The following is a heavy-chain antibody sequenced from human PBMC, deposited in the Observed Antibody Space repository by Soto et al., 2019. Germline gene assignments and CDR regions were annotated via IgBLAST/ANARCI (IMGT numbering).Heavy chain of an antibody. J-gene: IGHJ6*02. V-gene: IGHV3-33*01. CDR2: IWYDGSNK. D-gene: IGHD3-10*01. Sequence: PGGSLTLSCAASGFTFSSYGMHWVRQAPGKGLEWVAVIWYDGSNKYYADSVKGRFTISRDNSKNTLYLQMNILRAEDTAVYYCAIENMPGSYYDGMDVWGHGTTVTVSS. CDR1: GFTFSSYG. CDR3: AIENMPGSYYDGMDV.